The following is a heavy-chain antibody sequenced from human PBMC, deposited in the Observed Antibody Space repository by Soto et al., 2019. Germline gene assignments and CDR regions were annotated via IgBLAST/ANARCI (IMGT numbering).Heavy chain of an antibody. D-gene: IGHD3-22*01. Sequence: QVKLVQSGAEVKKPGTSMKVSCKASGYTFGTSGISWIRQAPGQGLEWMGWISAYNGNTNYEQKLQDRVTMTTDTSTNTAYLELGSLRSDDTAVYYCARAGHYYDSSGYANWGQGTLVTVSS. CDR2: ISAYNGNT. J-gene: IGHJ4*02. CDR3: ARAGHYYDSSGYAN. CDR1: GYTFGTSG. V-gene: IGHV1-18*01.